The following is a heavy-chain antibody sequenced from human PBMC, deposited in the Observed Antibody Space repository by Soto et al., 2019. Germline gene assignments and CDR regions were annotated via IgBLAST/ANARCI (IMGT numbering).Heavy chain of an antibody. D-gene: IGHD3-22*01. J-gene: IGHJ6*02. V-gene: IGHV1-69*02. CDR3: ARVEDYYDSSGFGMDV. Sequence: SVKVSCKASGGTFSSYTISWVRQAPGQGLEWMGRIIPILGIANYAQKFQGRVTITADKSTSTAYMELSSLRSEDTAFYYCARVEDYYDSSGFGMDVWGQGTTVTVSS. CDR1: GGTFSSYT. CDR2: IIPILGIA.